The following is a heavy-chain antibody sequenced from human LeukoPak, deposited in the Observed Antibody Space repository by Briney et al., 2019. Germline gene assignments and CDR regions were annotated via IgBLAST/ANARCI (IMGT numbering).Heavy chain of an antibody. D-gene: IGHD3-22*01. V-gene: IGHV3-33*01. CDR1: GFTFSSYG. CDR2: IWYDGSNK. CDR3: ARSEAAVVAAYYFDY. Sequence: GRSLRLSCAASGFTFSSYGMHWVRQAPGKGLEGVAVIWYDGSNKYYADSVKGRFTISRNNSKNTLYLQMNSLRAEDTAVYYCARSEAAVVAAYYFDYWGQGTLVTVSS. J-gene: IGHJ4*02.